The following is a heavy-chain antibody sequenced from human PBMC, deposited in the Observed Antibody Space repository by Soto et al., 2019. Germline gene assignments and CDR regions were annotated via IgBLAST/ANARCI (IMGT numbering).Heavy chain of an antibody. CDR2: VTGSGGQI. J-gene: IGHJ5*02. CDR1: GFTISTFA. D-gene: IGHD2-21*01. CDR3: AKDAVYKDGLWLMDS. Sequence: GGSLRLSCAASGFTISTFAMTWVRQAPGKGLECVSGVTGSGGQIHYADSVKGRFTISKDNSKNTLYLQMSNLREEDTALYYCAKDAVYKDGLWLMDSWGQGTLVTVSS. V-gene: IGHV3-23*01.